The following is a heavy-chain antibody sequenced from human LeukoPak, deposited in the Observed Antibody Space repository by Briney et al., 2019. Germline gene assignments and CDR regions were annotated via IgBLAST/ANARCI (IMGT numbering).Heavy chain of an antibody. J-gene: IGHJ6*03. Sequence: GRSLRLSCAASGFTYSSYAMHWVRQAPGKELEWVAVISYDGSNKYYADSVKGRFTISRDNSKNTLYLQMNSLRAEDTAVYYCARHSVPAAIYYYYYMDVWGKGTTVTVSS. V-gene: IGHV3-30-3*01. CDR2: ISYDGSNK. CDR1: GFTYSSYA. CDR3: ARHSVPAAIYYYYYMDV. D-gene: IGHD2-2*01.